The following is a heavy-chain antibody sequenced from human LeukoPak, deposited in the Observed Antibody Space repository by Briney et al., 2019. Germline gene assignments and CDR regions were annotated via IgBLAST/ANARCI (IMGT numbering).Heavy chain of an antibody. CDR3: AKGGHHFNPFHT. CDR1: GFTFSTSP. J-gene: IGHJ5*02. V-gene: IGHV3-23*01. CDR2: IHAGGSDP. Sequence: GGSLRLSCAVSGFTFSTSPMGWVRQAPGKGLEWVSSIHAGGSDPFCADSVQGRCTISRDNSKNTLSLQLNNLRAEDTAIYFCAKGGHHFNPFHTWPQGTLVTVSS.